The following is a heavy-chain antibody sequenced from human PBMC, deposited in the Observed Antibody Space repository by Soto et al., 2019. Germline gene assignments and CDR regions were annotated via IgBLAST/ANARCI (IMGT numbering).Heavy chain of an antibody. Sequence: GGSLRLSCAASGFTFSNAWMNWVRQAPGKGLEWVGRIKSKTDGGTTDYAAPVKGRFTISRDDSKNTLYLQMNSLKTEDTAVYYCTTDPYYYDSSGYPFPFDYWGQGTLVTVSS. CDR3: TTDPYYYDSSGYPFPFDY. D-gene: IGHD3-22*01. CDR1: GFTFSNAW. V-gene: IGHV3-15*07. J-gene: IGHJ4*02. CDR2: IKSKTDGGTT.